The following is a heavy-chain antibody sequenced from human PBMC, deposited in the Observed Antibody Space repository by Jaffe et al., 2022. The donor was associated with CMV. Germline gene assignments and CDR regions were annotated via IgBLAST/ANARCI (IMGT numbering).Heavy chain of an antibody. CDR2: ISGSGGDT. V-gene: IGHV3-23*04. D-gene: IGHD3-10*01. CDR3: AKAHYYGSGSYLVDY. J-gene: IGHJ4*02. CDR1: GFTFSSYA. Sequence: EVQLVESGGGLEQPGGSLRLSCAASGFTFSSYAMTWVRQAPGKGLEWVSAISGSGGDTFYADSVKGRFTISRDNSKNTLYLQMSSLRAEDTAVYYCAKAHYYGSGSYLVDYWGQGTLVTVSS.